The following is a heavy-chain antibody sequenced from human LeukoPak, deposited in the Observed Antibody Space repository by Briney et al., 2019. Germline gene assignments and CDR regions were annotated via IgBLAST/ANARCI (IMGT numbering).Heavy chain of an antibody. CDR3: ARVGCSGDSWYPFLDY. D-gene: IGHD2-15*01. J-gene: IGHJ4*02. CDR1: GGSISSYY. CDR2: IYTSGST. Sequence: SETLSLTCTVSGGSISSYYWSWIRQPPGKGLEWIGYIYTSGSTNYNPSLKSRVTISVDTSKNQFSLKLSSVTAADTAVYYCARVGCSGDSWYPFLDYWGQETLVSV. V-gene: IGHV4-4*09.